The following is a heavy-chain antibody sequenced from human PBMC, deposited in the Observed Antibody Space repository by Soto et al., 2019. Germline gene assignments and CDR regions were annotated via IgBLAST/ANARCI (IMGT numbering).Heavy chain of an antibody. CDR1: GFTFRSFT. Sequence: PVGSLRLSCAASGFTFRSFTMNWVRQARGKGLEWVSTISSNSAYIYYTDALRGRFTISRDNAKNSLHLQMNSLRAEDTAVYYCTRDASRDSSARGWFDPWGPGTLVTVSS. CDR2: ISSNSAYI. J-gene: IGHJ5*02. CDR3: TRDASRDSSARGWFDP. D-gene: IGHD6-13*01. V-gene: IGHV3-21*01.